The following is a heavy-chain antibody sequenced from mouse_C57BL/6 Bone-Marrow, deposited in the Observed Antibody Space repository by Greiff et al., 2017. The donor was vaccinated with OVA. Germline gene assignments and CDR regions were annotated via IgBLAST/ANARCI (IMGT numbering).Heavy chain of an antibody. D-gene: IGHD2-9*01. CDR2: IYWDDDK. CDR1: GFSLSTSGMG. V-gene: IGHV8-12*01. CDR3: ARSVRAYYGYDASPCAY. J-gene: IGHJ3*01. Sequence: QVTLKESGPGILQSSQTLSLTCSFSGFSLSTSGMGVSWIRQPSGKGLEWLAHIYWDDDKRYNPSLKSRLTISKDTSRNQVFLKITSVDTADTATYYCARSVRAYYGYDASPCAYWGQGTLVTVSA.